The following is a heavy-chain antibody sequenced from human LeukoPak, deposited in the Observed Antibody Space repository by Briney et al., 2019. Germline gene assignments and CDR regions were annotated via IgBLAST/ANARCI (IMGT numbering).Heavy chain of an antibody. J-gene: IGHJ4*02. CDR1: GYTFTGYY. Sequence: GASVKVSCKASGYTFTGYYMHWVRQAPGQGLEWMGWINPNSGGTNYAQKFQGRVTITADESTSTAYMELSSLRSEDTAVYYCARDRDYYGSGSYPFDYWGQGTLVTVSP. CDR2: INPNSGGT. CDR3: ARDRDYYGSGSYPFDY. V-gene: IGHV1-2*02. D-gene: IGHD3-10*01.